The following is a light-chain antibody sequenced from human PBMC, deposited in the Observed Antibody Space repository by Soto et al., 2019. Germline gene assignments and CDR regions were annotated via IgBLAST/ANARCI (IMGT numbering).Light chain of an antibody. J-gene: IGKJ2*01. CDR3: QQYNNWLYT. CDR2: GAS. Sequence: EIVLTQSPGTLSLSPGERATLSCRASQSVSTRSLAWYQQKPGQAPRLLISGASSRAADIPDRFSGSGSGTDFTLTINRLEPEDLAVYYCQQYNNWLYTFGQGTKLEIK. V-gene: IGKV3-20*01. CDR1: QSVSTRS.